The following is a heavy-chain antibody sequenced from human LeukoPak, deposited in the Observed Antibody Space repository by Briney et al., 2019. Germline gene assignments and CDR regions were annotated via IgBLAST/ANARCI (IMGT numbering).Heavy chain of an antibody. D-gene: IGHD6-13*01. CDR3: ARPAAPGSRTYAFDI. CDR1: GGSISSSSYY. V-gene: IGHV4-39*07. Sequence: SETLSLTCTVSGGSISSSSYYWGWIRQPPGKGLEWIGSIYYSGSTYYNPSLKSRVTISVDTSKNQFSLKLSSVTAADTAVYYCARPAAPGSRTYAFDIWGQGTMVTVSS. CDR2: IYYSGST. J-gene: IGHJ3*02.